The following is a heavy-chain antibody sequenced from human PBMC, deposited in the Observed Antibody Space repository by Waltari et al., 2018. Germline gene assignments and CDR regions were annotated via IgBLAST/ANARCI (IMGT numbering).Heavy chain of an antibody. Sequence: QVQLVQSGAEVKKPGSSVKVSCKASGGTFSSYAISWVRQDPGQGPEWMGGIIPIFGTANYAQKFQGRVTITADESTSTAYMELSSLRSEDTAVYYCARESWGSGSTTYYYYYGMDVWGQGTTVTVSS. V-gene: IGHV1-69*01. J-gene: IGHJ6*02. CDR3: ARESWGSGSTTYYYYYGMDV. CDR2: IIPIFGTA. CDR1: GGTFSSYA. D-gene: IGHD5-12*01.